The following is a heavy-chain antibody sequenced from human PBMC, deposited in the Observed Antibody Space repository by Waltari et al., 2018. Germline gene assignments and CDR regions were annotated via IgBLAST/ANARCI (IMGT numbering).Heavy chain of an antibody. CDR1: GYSFTSYW. D-gene: IGHD3-22*01. CDR3: ARQVGNYYDSSGYYDDY. J-gene: IGHJ4*02. Sequence: EVQLVQSGAEVKKPGESLKISCKGSGYSFTSYWIGWVRQMPGQGLEWMGIIYPGDSDTRYSPSFQGQVTISADKSISTAYLQWSSLKASDTAMYYCARQVGNYYDSSGYYDDYWGQGTLVTVSS. CDR2: IYPGDSDT. V-gene: IGHV5-51*01.